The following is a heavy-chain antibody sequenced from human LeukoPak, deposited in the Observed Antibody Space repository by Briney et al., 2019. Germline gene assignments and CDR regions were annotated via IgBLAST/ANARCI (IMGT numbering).Heavy chain of an antibody. J-gene: IGHJ5*02. CDR1: GYTFTAQY. D-gene: IGHD2-8*01. CDR3: STDECTNGVCYLGS. V-gene: IGHV1-2*02. Sequence: GASVKVSCKASGYTFTAQYMHWVRQAPGQGLEWMGWINPNSGGANYAQKFQGRVTMIRDTSISTAYMELSRLRSDDTAAYHCSTDECTNGVCYLGSWGQGTLVTVSS. CDR2: INPNSGGA.